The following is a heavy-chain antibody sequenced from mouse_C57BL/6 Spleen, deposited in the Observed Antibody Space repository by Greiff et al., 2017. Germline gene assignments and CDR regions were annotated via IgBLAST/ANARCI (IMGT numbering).Heavy chain of an antibody. J-gene: IGHJ1*03. CDR3: ARSTVVATRYFDV. V-gene: IGHV1-69*01. Sequence: VQLQQPGAELVMPGASVKLSCKASGYTFTSYWMHWVKQRPGQGLEWIGEIDPSDSYTNYNQKFKGKSTLTVDKSSSTAYMQLSSLTSEDSAVYYCARSTVVATRYFDVWGTGTTVTGAS. CDR2: IDPSDSYT. D-gene: IGHD1-1*01. CDR1: GYTFTSYW.